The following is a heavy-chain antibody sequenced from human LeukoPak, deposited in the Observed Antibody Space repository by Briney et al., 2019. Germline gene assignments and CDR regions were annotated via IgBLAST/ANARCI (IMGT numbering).Heavy chain of an antibody. CDR1: GGSFSGYY. CDR2: INHSGST. Sequence: PSETLSLTCAVYGGSFSGYYWSWIRQPPGKGLEWIGEINHSGSTNYNPSLKSRVTISVDTSKNQFSLKLSSVTAADTAVYYCARVPPWGVVVPAATRGWFDPWGQGTLVTVSS. CDR3: ARVPPWGVVVPAATRGWFDP. J-gene: IGHJ5*02. V-gene: IGHV4-34*01. D-gene: IGHD2-2*01.